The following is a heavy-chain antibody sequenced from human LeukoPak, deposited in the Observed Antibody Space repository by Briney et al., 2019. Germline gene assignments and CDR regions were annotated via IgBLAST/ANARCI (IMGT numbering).Heavy chain of an antibody. D-gene: IGHD2-8*01. CDR3: ARMKGIVPR. Sequence: GGSLRLSCAASGFTFSSYSMNWVRQAPGKGLEWVSYISSSSSTIYYADSVKGRFTISRDNAKNSLYLLMNSLRAEDTAVYYCARMKGIVPRWGQGTLVTVSS. V-gene: IGHV3-48*01. CDR2: ISSSSSTI. CDR1: GFTFSSYS. J-gene: IGHJ4*02.